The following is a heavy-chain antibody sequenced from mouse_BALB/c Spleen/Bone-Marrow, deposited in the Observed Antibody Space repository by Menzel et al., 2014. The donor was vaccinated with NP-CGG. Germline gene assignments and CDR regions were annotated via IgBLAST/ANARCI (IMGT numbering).Heavy chain of an antibody. V-gene: IGHV1-7*01. CDR2: INPSTGYT. Sequence: VQLQQSGAELAKPGASVKMSCKASGYTFTSYWMHWVKQRPGQGLEWIGYINPSTGYTEYNQKFKDKAILTADKSSSTAYMQLSSLTSEDSAVYYCARSRTGTYFDYWGQGTTLTVSS. J-gene: IGHJ2*01. D-gene: IGHD4-1*01. CDR1: GYTFTSYW. CDR3: ARSRTGTYFDY.